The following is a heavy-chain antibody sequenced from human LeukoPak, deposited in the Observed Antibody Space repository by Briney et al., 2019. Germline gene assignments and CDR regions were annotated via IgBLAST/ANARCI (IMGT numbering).Heavy chain of an antibody. Sequence: ASVKVSCKASGYTFTSYYMHWVRQAPGQGLEWMGIINPSGGSTSYAQKFQGRVTMTRDTSTSTAYMELSSLRSEDTAVYYCAKEDSAYYYDSSGYAFDYWGQGTLVTVSS. CDR2: INPSGGST. D-gene: IGHD3-22*01. CDR3: AKEDSAYYYDSSGYAFDY. V-gene: IGHV1-46*01. CDR1: GYTFTSYY. J-gene: IGHJ4*02.